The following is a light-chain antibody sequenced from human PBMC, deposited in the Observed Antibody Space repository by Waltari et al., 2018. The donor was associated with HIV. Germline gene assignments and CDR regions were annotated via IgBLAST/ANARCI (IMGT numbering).Light chain of an antibody. Sequence: QSVLTQPPSVSGAPGQRVTISCTGSSSNIGAGYHVHWYQQLPGTAPKLLIYVNSNRPSGVPDRFSGSKSGTSASLAITGLQAEDEADYYCQSYDSSLGGSVFGGGTNLTVL. CDR2: VNS. CDR3: QSYDSSLGGSV. J-gene: IGLJ2*01. V-gene: IGLV1-40*01. CDR1: SSNIGAGYH.